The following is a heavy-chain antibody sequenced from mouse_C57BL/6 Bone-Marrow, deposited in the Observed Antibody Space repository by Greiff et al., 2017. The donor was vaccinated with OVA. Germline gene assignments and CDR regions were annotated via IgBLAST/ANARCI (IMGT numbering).Heavy chain of an antibody. Sequence: VQLQQSGAELARPGASVKLSCTASGYTFTSYGISWVKQRTGQGLEWIGEIYPRSGNTYYNETFKGKGTLSADKSSSTAYLELRNLKSEDSAVYFCAGDDYWLDYWGQGTLVTVSA. CDR3: AGDDYWLDY. J-gene: IGHJ3*01. V-gene: IGHV1-81*01. D-gene: IGHD2-4*01. CDR2: IYPRSGNT. CDR1: GYTFTSYG.